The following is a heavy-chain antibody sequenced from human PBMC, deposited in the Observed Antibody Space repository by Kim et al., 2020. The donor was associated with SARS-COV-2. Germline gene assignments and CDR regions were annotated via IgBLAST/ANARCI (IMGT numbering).Heavy chain of an antibody. CDR1: GFTFSSYA. V-gene: IGHV3-64*01. Sequence: GSLRLSCTASGFTFSSYAMHWVRQAPGKGLEYVSAISSNGGSTYYANSVKGRFTISRDNSKNTLYLQMGSLRAEDMAVYYCARGQRVYYDTLTGYYDP. D-gene: IGHD3-9*01. CDR2: ISSNGGST. J-gene: IGHJ5*02. CDR3: ARGQRVYYDTLTGYYDP.